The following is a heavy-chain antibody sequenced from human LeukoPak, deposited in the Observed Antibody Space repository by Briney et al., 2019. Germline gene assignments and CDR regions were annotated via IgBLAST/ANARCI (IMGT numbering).Heavy chain of an antibody. V-gene: IGHV3-48*03. CDR3: ARGGSVPPGAFDI. D-gene: IGHD5/OR15-5a*01. CDR1: GFTFNSYE. CDR2: ISSSGRTI. J-gene: IGHJ3*02. Sequence: GGSLRLSCAASGFTFNSYEMNWVRQAPGKWLEWVSYISSSGRTIHYADSVKGRFTISRDNAENSLYLQMNSLRAEDTAVYYCARGGSVPPGAFDIWGQGTMVTVSS.